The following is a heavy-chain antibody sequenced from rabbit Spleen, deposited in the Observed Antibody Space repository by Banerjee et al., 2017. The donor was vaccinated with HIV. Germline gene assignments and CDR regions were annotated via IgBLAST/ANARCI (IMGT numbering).Heavy chain of an antibody. V-gene: IGHV1S45*01. Sequence: QEQVVESGGGLVQPEGSLTLTCTASGFSFSTSDYICWVRQAPGKGLEWIGCINTATGKDVYASWAKGRFTISTTSSTTVTLQMTSLTAADTATYFCARDLAGAIGWNFSLWGPGTLVTVS. CDR3: ARDLAGAIGWNFSL. D-gene: IGHD4-1*01. CDR2: INTATGKD. J-gene: IGHJ4*01. CDR1: GFSFSTSDY.